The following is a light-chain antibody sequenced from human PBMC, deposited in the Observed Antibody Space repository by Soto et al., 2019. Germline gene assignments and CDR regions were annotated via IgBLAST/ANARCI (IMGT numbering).Light chain of an antibody. CDR3: QQSYSIPYT. CDR2: AAS. J-gene: IGKJ2*01. Sequence: DIQMTQSPSSLSASVGDRVTITCRASQTIRSSLNWYQQKPGKAPKLLISAASSLQSGVPSTFSGSGSGADFTLTITNLQPEAFATYYCQQSYSIPYTFGQGTKVDIK. V-gene: IGKV1-39*01. CDR1: QTIRSS.